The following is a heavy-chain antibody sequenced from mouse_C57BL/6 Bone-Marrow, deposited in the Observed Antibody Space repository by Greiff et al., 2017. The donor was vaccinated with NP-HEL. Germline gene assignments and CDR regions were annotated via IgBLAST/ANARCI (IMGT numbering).Heavy chain of an antibody. CDR3: ARYDGYYWYFDV. J-gene: IGHJ1*03. CDR1: GFNIKDYY. D-gene: IGHD2-2*01. Sequence: EVKLQESGAELVKPGASVKLSCTASGFNIKDYYMHWVKQRTEQGLEWIGRIDPEDGETKHAPKFQGKATITADTSSNTAYLQLSSLTSEDTAVYYCARYDGYYWYFDVWGTGTTVTVSS. CDR2: IDPEDGET. V-gene: IGHV14-2*01.